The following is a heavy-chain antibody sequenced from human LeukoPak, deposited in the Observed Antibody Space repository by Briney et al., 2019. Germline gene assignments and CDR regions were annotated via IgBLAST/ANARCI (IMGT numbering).Heavy chain of an antibody. D-gene: IGHD6-6*01. J-gene: IGHJ6*03. Sequence: PSETLSLTCAVYGGSFSGYYWSWIRQPPGKGLEWIGEINHSGSPNYNPSLKSRVTISVDTSKNQFSLKLSSVTAADTAVYYCARVRGYSSSLKRNYYYYYMDVWGKGTRSPSP. CDR1: GGSFSGYY. CDR2: INHSGSP. CDR3: ARVRGYSSSLKRNYYYYYMDV. V-gene: IGHV4-34*01.